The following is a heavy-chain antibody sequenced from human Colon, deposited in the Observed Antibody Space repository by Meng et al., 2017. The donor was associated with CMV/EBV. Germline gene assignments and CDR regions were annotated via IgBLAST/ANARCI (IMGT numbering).Heavy chain of an antibody. J-gene: IGHJ4*01. CDR1: GFIFDKFA. CDR2: ITGSGDVT. CDR3: AKALNLVVPAAAYFHS. D-gene: IGHD2-2*01. V-gene: IGHV3-23*01. Sequence: GGSLRLSCAASGFIFDKFAMHWVRRAPGKGLEWVSAITGSGDVTYYADSVKGRFTISRDNSKSTLYLQMNSLRAEDTAEYFCAKALNLVVPAAAYFHSWGNGTLVTVSS.